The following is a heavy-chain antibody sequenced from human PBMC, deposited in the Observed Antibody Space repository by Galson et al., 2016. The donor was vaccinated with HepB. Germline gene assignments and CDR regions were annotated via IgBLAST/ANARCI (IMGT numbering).Heavy chain of an antibody. V-gene: IGHV3-23*01. CDR2: ISGIGDNT. Sequence: SLRLSCAASGFTFSSNAMNWVRQAPGKGLEWVSAISGIGDNTYSADSVKGRFTISRDNAKNTLYVQMSSLRAEDTAVYYFAKAPRCPDYNYYGMDVWGQGTTVTVSS. CDR3: AKAPRCPDYNYYGMDV. CDR1: GFTFSSNA. J-gene: IGHJ6*02. D-gene: IGHD3-16*01.